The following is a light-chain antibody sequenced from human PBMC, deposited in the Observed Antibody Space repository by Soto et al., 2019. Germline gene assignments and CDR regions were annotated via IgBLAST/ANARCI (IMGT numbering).Light chain of an antibody. CDR3: QQSYSTPWT. CDR2: AAS. V-gene: IGKV1-39*01. CDR1: QSIISY. J-gene: IGKJ1*01. Sequence: DIQMTQSPSSLSASVGDRVTITCRASQSIISYLNWYQQKPGKAPKVLIYAASNLEGGVPSRFSGSGSGTDFTLTISSLQPEDFATYYCQQSYSTPWTFGQGTEVEIK.